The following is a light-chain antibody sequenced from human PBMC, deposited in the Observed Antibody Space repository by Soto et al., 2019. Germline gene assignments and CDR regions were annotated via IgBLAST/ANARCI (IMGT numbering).Light chain of an antibody. CDR3: SSYTSGRTLYV. J-gene: IGLJ1*01. V-gene: IGLV2-14*01. Sequence: QSVLTQPASVSGSPGQSITISCTGTSSDFYGYNYVSWYQQLPGKAPKLLIYEVTSRPSGVSNRFSGSKSGDTASLTISGLLAEDEAYYYCSSYTSGRTLYVFGTGTKVTVL. CDR2: EVT. CDR1: SSDFYGYNY.